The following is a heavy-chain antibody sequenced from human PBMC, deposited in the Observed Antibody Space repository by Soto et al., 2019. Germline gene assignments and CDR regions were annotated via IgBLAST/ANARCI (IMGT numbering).Heavy chain of an antibody. Sequence: GGSLRLSCAASGFTFSSYGMHWVRQAPGKGLEWVAVISYDGSNKYYADSVKGRFTISRDNSKNTLYLQMNSLRAEDTAVYYCAKDPEHIPPLSWGYYYYYGMDVWGQGTTVTVSS. J-gene: IGHJ6*02. CDR2: ISYDGSNK. CDR3: AKDPEHIPPLSWGYYYYYGMDV. V-gene: IGHV3-30*18. D-gene: IGHD3-16*01. CDR1: GFTFSSYG.